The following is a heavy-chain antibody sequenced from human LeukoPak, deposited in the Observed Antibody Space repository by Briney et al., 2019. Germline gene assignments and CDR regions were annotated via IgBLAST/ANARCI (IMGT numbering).Heavy chain of an antibody. CDR2: ISTSGST. CDR3: ARAVGSHYYDSSGYPNWFDP. D-gene: IGHD3-22*01. J-gene: IGHJ5*02. Sequence: PSETLSLPCTVSGGSLSSYYWSWIRQPAGKGLEWVGRISTSGSTNYYPSLKSRVTMSVDTSKNQFSLKLSYVAAAETAVYYCARAVGSHYYDSSGYPNWFDPWGQGTLVTVSS. CDR1: GGSLSSYY. V-gene: IGHV4-4*07.